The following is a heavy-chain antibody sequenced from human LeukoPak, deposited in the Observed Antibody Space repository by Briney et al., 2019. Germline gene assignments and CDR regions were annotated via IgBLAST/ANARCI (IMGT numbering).Heavy chain of an antibody. CDR2: VTGSGGSI. CDR1: GSTFKNYA. Sequence: GGSLRLSCAASGSTFKNYAMSWVRQAPGKALEWVSSVTGSGGSICYADSVKGRFTISRDNSKNTVFLQMNSLRAEDTAVYYCAKDSGNYGTNYFDYWGQGTQVTPSS. CDR3: AKDSGNYGTNYFDY. J-gene: IGHJ4*02. D-gene: IGHD1-26*01. V-gene: IGHV3-23*01.